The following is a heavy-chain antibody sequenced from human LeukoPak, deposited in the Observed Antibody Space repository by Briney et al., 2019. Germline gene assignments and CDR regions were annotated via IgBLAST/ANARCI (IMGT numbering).Heavy chain of an antibody. CDR3: TSQTDSDY. CDR2: ITSSSSYI. Sequence: GGSLRLSCAASGFTVSSNYMSWVRQAPGKGLEWVSSITSSSSYIYYADSVEGRFTISRDNAKNSLYLQMNSLRAEDTAVYYCTSQTDSDYWGQGTLVTVSS. CDR1: GFTVSSNY. J-gene: IGHJ4*02. V-gene: IGHV3-21*01. D-gene: IGHD3-22*01.